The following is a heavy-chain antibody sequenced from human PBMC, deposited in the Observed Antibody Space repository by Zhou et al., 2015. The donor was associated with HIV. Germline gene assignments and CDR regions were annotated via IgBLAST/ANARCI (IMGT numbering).Heavy chain of an antibody. Sequence: QVQLVQSGAEVKKPGSSVKVSCKASGGTFSSYTISWVRQAPGQGLEWMGRIIPILGIANYAQKFQGRVTITADKSTSTAYMELSSLRSEDTAVYYCARDGGSGWHHRHYGMDVWGQGTTVTVSS. CDR2: IIPILGIA. D-gene: IGHD6-19*01. CDR3: ARDGGSGWHHRHYGMDV. V-gene: IGHV1-69*08. J-gene: IGHJ6*02. CDR1: GGTFSSYT.